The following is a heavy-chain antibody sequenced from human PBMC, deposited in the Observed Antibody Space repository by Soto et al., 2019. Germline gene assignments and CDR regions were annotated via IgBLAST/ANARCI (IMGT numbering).Heavy chain of an antibody. J-gene: IGHJ6*02. CDR1: GGTFSSSG. CDR3: ARWPQPRYTADPYAVDV. V-gene: IGHV1-69*11. Sequence: QVHLVQSGTEVKKPGSSVKVSCKASGGTFSSSGFSWVRQAPGQGLEWMGMIVPSLDTTNYAQKCQARVTITADELTSTAYMELRSLRSEDTAVYYCARWPQPRYTADPYAVDVWGQGTRVIVSS. D-gene: IGHD3-16*02. CDR2: IVPSLDTT.